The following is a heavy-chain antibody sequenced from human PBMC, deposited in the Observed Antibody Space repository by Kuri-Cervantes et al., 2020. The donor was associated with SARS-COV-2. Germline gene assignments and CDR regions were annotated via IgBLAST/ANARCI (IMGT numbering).Heavy chain of an antibody. Sequence: GESLKISCAASGFTFNSYEMNWVRQAPGKGLEWVANIKQDGSEKYYVDSVKGRFTISRDNAKNSLYLQMNSLRAEDTAVYYCARGLNGGSDYWGQGTLVTVSS. CDR3: ARGLNGGSDY. J-gene: IGHJ4*02. CDR2: IKQDGSEK. CDR1: GFTFNSYE. D-gene: IGHD3-10*01. V-gene: IGHV3-7*01.